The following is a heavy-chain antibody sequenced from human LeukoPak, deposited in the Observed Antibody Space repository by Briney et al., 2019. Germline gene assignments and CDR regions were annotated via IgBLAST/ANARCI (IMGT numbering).Heavy chain of an antibody. Sequence: PGGSLRLSCAASGFTFSTYSMNVVRQAPGKGLEWVSSISGSSIYIYYADSVKGRFTISRDNAKNSLYLQMNSLTAEDTAVYYCARDPPYYDSSGYYYDYWGQGTLVTVSS. CDR2: ISGSSIYI. V-gene: IGHV3-21*01. CDR3: ARDPPYYDSSGYYYDY. D-gene: IGHD3-22*01. J-gene: IGHJ4*02. CDR1: GFTFSTYS.